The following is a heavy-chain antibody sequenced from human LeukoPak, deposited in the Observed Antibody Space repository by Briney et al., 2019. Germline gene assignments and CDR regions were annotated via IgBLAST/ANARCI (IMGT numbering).Heavy chain of an antibody. Sequence: ASVKVSCKASGYTFTTYGISWMRQAPGQGGEWMGWISPYKGNTNYAQKVQGRVTMTTDTSTSTPYLELMSLRSDDTAMYYCAIRTGTYPYYFDYWGQGTLVTVSS. V-gene: IGHV1-18*01. D-gene: IGHD1-1*01. CDR1: GYTFTTYG. J-gene: IGHJ4*02. CDR3: AIRTGTYPYYFDY. CDR2: ISPYKGNT.